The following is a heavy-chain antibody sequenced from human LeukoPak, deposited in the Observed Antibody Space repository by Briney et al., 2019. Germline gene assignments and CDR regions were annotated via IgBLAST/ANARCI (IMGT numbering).Heavy chain of an antibody. CDR1: GGSISSGSYY. CDR2: IYTSGST. J-gene: IGHJ4*02. CDR3: AREGGDGYNPASNFDY. D-gene: IGHD5-24*01. V-gene: IGHV4-61*02. Sequence: SETLSLTCTVSGGSISSGSYYWSWNRQPAGKGLEWIGRIYTSGSTNYNPSLKSRVTISVDTSKNQFSLKLSSVTAADTAVYYCAREGGDGYNPASNFDYWGQGTLVTVSS.